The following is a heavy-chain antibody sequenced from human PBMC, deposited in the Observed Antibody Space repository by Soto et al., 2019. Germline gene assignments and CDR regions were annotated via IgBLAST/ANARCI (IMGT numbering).Heavy chain of an antibody. J-gene: IGHJ5*02. CDR3: ARVLCSSTSCYVWENWFDP. CDR2: IYYSGRT. V-gene: IGHV4-31*03. Sequence: QVQLQESGPGLVKPSQTLSLTCTVSGGSFSSGGYYWNWIRQHPGKGLEWIGYIYYSGRTSYNPSLKSRVTISVDTSKNQFSLKLNSVTAADTAVYYCARVLCSSTSCYVWENWFDPWGQGTLVTVSS. CDR1: GGSFSSGGYY. D-gene: IGHD2-2*01.